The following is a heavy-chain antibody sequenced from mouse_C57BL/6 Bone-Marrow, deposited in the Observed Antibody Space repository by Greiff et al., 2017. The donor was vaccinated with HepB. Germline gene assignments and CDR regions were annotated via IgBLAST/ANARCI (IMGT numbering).Heavy chain of an antibody. J-gene: IGHJ2*01. D-gene: IGHD1-1*01. CDR3: ARCPPIYYYGSSSYYFDY. CDR1: GFTFTDYY. V-gene: IGHV7-3*01. CDR2: IRNKANGYTT. Sequence: EVHLVESGGGLVQPGGSLSLSCAASGFTFTDYYMSWVRQPPGKALEWLGFIRNKANGYTTEYSASVKGRFTISRDNSQSILYLQMNALRAEDSATYYCARCPPIYYYGSSSYYFDYWGQGTTLTVSS.